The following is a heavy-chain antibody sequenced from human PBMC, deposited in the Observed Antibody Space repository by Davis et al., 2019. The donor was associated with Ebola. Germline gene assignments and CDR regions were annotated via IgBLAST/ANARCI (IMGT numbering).Heavy chain of an antibody. J-gene: IGHJ4*02. D-gene: IGHD5-18*01. V-gene: IGHV4-39*07. CDR1: GDSIRSTVRY. CDR3: ARAPWGRSYGTFDY. Sequence: SETLSLTCSISGDSIRSTVRYWGWIRQPPGKGLEWIGSIYHSGSTYYNPSLKSRVTISVDTSKNQFSLKLSSVTAADTAVYYCARAPWGRSYGTFDYWGQGTLVTVSS. CDR2: IYHSGST.